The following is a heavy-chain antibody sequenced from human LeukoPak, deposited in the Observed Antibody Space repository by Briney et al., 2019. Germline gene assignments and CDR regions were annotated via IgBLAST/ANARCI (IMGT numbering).Heavy chain of an antibody. CDR3: ATFFVRRTGPRMGEYYYYYMDV. D-gene: IGHD3-16*01. J-gene: IGHJ6*03. V-gene: IGHV1-2*02. Sequence: ASVKVSCKASGYTFTCYYMHWVRQAPGQGLEWMGWINPNSGGTNYAQKFQGRVTMTRDTSISTAYMELSRLRSDDTSVYYCATFFVRRTGPRMGEYYYYYMDVWGKGTTVTVSS. CDR1: GYTFTCYY. CDR2: INPNSGGT.